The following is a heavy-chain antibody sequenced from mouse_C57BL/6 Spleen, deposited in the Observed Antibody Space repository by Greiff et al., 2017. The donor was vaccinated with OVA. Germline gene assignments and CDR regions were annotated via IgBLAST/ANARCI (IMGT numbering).Heavy chain of an antibody. V-gene: IGHV1-52*01. CDR3: AREVGYDYFDY. Sequence: QVQLQQPGAELVRPGSSVKLSCKASGYTFTSYWMHWVKQRPIQGLEWIGNIDPSDSETHYNQKFKDKATLTVDKPSSTAYMQLSSLTSEDSAVYYCAREVGYDYFDYWGQGTTLTVSS. CDR1: GYTFTSYW. D-gene: IGHD2-3*01. J-gene: IGHJ2*01. CDR2: IDPSDSET.